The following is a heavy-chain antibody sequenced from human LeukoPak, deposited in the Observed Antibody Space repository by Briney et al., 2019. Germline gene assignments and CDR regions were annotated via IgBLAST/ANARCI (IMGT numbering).Heavy chain of an antibody. D-gene: IGHD3-22*01. V-gene: IGHV3-23*01. CDR1: GFTFSSYA. CDR2: ISGSGGST. Sequence: GGSLRLSCAASGFTFSSYAMSWVRQAPGKGLEWVSAISGSGGSTHCADSVKGRFTISRDNSKNTLYLQMNSLRAEDTAVYYCAKGGYYDSSGYSEFDPWGQGTLVTVSS. CDR3: AKGGYYDSSGYSEFDP. J-gene: IGHJ5*02.